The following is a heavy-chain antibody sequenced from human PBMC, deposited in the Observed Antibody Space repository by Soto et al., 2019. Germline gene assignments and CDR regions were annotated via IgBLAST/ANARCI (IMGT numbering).Heavy chain of an antibody. D-gene: IGHD3-10*01. CDR2: INPNSGGT. CDR3: AGGGGITMVRGAHRDWFDP. CDR1: GYTFTGYY. Sequence: QVQLVQSGAEVKKPGASVKVSCKASGYTFTGYYMHWVRQAPGQGLEWMGWINPNSGGTNYAQKFQGRVTMTRDTSIRTAYMGLGRLRSDDTAVYCGAGGGGITMVRGAHRDWFDPWGQGTLVTVSS. J-gene: IGHJ5*02. V-gene: IGHV1-2*02.